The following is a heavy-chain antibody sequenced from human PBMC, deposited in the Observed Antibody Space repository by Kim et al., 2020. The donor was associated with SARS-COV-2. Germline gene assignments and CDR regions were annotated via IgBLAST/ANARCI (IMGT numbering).Heavy chain of an antibody. V-gene: IGHV3-48*04. J-gene: IGHJ3*02. CDR3: ARDPVVETDAFDI. CDR1: GFTFSSYS. CDR2: ISSSSSTI. Sequence: GGSLRLSCAASGFTFSSYSMNWVRQAPGKGLEWVSYISSSSSTIYYADSVKGRFTISRDNAKNSLYLQMNSLRAEDTAVYYCARDPVVETDAFDIWGQGTMVTVSS.